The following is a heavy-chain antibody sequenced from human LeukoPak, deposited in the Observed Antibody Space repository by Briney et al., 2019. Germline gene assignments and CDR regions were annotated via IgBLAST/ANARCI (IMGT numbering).Heavy chain of an antibody. CDR2: IHTSGST. CDR1: GGSISSYY. J-gene: IGHJ5*02. V-gene: IGHV4-4*07. Sequence: SETLSLTCTVFGGSISSYYWSWIRQPAGKGLEWIGRIHTSGSTNYNASLKSRVTMSVDTSKNQFSLKLSSVTAADTAVYYCARDKQQWLVGNWFDPWGQGTLVTVSS. CDR3: ARDKQQWLVGNWFDP. D-gene: IGHD6-19*01.